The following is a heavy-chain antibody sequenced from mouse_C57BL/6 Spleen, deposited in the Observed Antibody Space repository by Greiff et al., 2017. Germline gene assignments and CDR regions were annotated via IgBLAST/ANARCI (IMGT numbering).Heavy chain of an antibody. CDR3: ARGDYGRSFAY. CDR1: GFTFSSYA. Sequence: DVMLVESGGGLVKPGGSLKLSCAASGFTFSSYAMSWVRQTPEKRLEWVATISDGGSYTYYPDKVKGRFTISRDNAKNNLYLQMSHLKSEDTAMYYCARGDYGRSFAYWGQGTRVTVSA. D-gene: IGHD1-1*01. J-gene: IGHJ3*01. V-gene: IGHV5-4*03. CDR2: ISDGGSYT.